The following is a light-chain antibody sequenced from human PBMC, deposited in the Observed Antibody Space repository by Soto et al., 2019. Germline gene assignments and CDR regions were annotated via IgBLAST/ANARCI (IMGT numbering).Light chain of an antibody. Sequence: QSALTQPASVSGSPGQSITISCAGTSSDVGNYNYVSWYQQHPAKAPKLTVLEVSNRPSGVSNRFSCSKSGKTATLTISGLGPEGEAEYYCSSCAGSSINTVVFGGGTKLTVL. V-gene: IGLV2-14*01. CDR3: SSCAGSSINTVV. J-gene: IGLJ2*01. CDR1: SSDVGNYNY. CDR2: EVS.